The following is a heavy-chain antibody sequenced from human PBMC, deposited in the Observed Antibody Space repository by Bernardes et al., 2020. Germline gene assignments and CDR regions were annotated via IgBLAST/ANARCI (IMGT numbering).Heavy chain of an antibody. D-gene: IGHD2-15*01. V-gene: IGHV1-8*01. Sequence: ASVKVSCKASGYTFTSYDINWVRQATGQGLEWMGWMNPNSGNTGYAQKFQGRVTMTRNTSISTAYMELSSLRSEDTAVYYCAREGYCSGGSCYSHYGMDVWGKGTTVTVSS. J-gene: IGHJ6*04. CDR3: AREGYCSGGSCYSHYGMDV. CDR2: MNPNSGNT. CDR1: GYTFTSYD.